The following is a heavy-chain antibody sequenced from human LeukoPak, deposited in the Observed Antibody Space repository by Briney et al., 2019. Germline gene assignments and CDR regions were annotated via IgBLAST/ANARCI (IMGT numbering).Heavy chain of an antibody. CDR2: TYYRPKFNT. J-gene: IGHJ4*02. CDR1: GDSLSNNNVA. V-gene: IGHV6-1*01. Sequence: SQTLSLTCAISGDSLSNNNVAWNWIRQSPSRGLEWLGRTYYRPKFNTDYAVSVKSRIAINSDTSKNQFSLQLNSVTPEDTVVYYCARGSHSSFDYWGQGPLVTVSS. CDR3: ARGSHSSFDY. D-gene: IGHD3-10*01.